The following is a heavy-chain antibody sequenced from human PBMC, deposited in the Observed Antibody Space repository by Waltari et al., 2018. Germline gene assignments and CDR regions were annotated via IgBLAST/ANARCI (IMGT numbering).Heavy chain of an antibody. D-gene: IGHD1-20*01. Sequence: QLQLQESGPGLVKPSETLSLTCTVSGGSISSSSYYWGWIRQPPGKGLEWIGSIYYSGSTYYNPSLKSRVTISVDTSKNQFSLKLSSVTAADTAVYYCARAITGTNYYYYYGMDVWGQGTTVTVSS. J-gene: IGHJ6*02. CDR2: IYYSGST. V-gene: IGHV4-39*01. CDR3: ARAITGTNYYYYYGMDV. CDR1: GGSISSSSYY.